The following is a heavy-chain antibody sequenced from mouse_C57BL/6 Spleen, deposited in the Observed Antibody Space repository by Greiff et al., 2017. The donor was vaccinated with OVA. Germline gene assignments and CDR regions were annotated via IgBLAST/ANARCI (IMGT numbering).Heavy chain of an antibody. V-gene: IGHV3-6*01. CDR3: AREGELYFDY. Sequence: EVKVEESGPGLVKPSQSLSLTCSVPGYSITSGYYWNWIRQFPGNKLEWMGYISYDGSNNYNPSLKNRISITRDTSKNQFFLKLNSVTTEDTATYYCAREGELYFDYWGQGTTLTVSS. CDR1: GYSITSGYY. J-gene: IGHJ2*01. CDR2: ISYDGSN.